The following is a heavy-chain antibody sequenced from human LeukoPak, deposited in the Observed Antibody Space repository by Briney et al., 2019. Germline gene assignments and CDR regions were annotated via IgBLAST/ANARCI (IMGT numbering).Heavy chain of an antibody. Sequence: GASVKVSCKASGYTFTSYAMNWVRQAPGQGLEWMGWMNPNSGNTGYAQKFQGRVTMTRNTSISTAYMELSSLRSEDTAVYYFTREGTAIDWFDPWGQGTLVTVSS. D-gene: IGHD5-18*01. J-gene: IGHJ5*02. CDR1: GYTFTSYA. V-gene: IGHV1-8*02. CDR3: TREGTAIDWFDP. CDR2: MNPNSGNT.